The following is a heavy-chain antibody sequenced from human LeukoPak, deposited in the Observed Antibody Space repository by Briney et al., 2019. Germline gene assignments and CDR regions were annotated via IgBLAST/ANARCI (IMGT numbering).Heavy chain of an antibody. V-gene: IGHV3-53*01. CDR3: ASLYYYDSSGYPLGY. Sequence: GGSLRLSCAASGFTVSSNYMSWVRQAPGKGLEWVSVIYSGGSTYYADSVKGRFTISRDNSKNTLYLQKNSLRAEDTAVYYCASLYYYDSSGYPLGYWGQGTLVTVSS. D-gene: IGHD3-22*01. CDR2: IYSGGST. J-gene: IGHJ4*02. CDR1: GFTVSSNY.